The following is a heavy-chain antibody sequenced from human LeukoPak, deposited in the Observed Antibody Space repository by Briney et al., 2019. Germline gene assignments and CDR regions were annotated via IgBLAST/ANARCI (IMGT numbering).Heavy chain of an antibody. CDR1: GGSISSYY. J-gene: IGHJ5*02. CDR3: ARGGYYGSGNDFRFDP. V-gene: IGHV4-59*01. CDR2: IHYTGST. Sequence: SETLSLTCTVSGGSISSYYWSWIRQSPGKGLECIGYIHYTGSTNYNPSLKSRVTISVATSKNQFSLKLKSETAADTAVYYCARGGYYGSGNDFRFDPWGQGTLVTVSS. D-gene: IGHD3-10*01.